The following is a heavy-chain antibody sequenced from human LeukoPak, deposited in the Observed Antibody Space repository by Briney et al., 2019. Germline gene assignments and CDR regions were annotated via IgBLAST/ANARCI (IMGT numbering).Heavy chain of an antibody. D-gene: IGHD6-25*01. CDR2: VHLDGRT. Sequence: SETLSLTCGVSGGSVSSTNWWTWIRQPPGKGLGWIGEVHLDGRTNFNPSLKSRLTMSVDLSENHVSLKLTSVTAADTAVYYCAREGGFYRPLDYSGQGTLVTVSS. CDR1: GGSVSSTNW. J-gene: IGHJ4*02. CDR3: AREGGFYRPLDY. V-gene: IGHV4-4*02.